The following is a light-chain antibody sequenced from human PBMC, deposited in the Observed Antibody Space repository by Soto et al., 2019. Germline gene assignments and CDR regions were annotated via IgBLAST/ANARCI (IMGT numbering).Light chain of an antibody. CDR3: QEYINWHSLT. CDR2: GAS. V-gene: IGKV3-15*01. Sequence: EILLTQSPATLSVSPGERATLSCRASQSVRSNLAWYQQKPGQGPRLLIFGASTRATNIPARFSGSGSGTEFTLTISSLQSQDFAVYYCQEYINWHSLTFGGGTKVDIK. J-gene: IGKJ4*01. CDR1: QSVRSN.